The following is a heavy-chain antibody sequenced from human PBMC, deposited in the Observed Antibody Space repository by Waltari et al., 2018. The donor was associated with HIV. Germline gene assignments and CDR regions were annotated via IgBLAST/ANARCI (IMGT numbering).Heavy chain of an antibody. Sequence: EVQLVESGGGLIQPGGSLRLSCAASGFTVSSNYMSWVRQAPGKGLEWVSVIYSGGSTYYADSVKGRFTISRDNSKNTLYLQMNSLRAEDTAVYYCARDDRIAVAGTPYYYYGMDVWGQGTTVTVSS. D-gene: IGHD6-19*01. J-gene: IGHJ6*02. CDR2: IYSGGST. CDR3: ARDDRIAVAGTPYYYYGMDV. V-gene: IGHV3-53*01. CDR1: GFTVSSNY.